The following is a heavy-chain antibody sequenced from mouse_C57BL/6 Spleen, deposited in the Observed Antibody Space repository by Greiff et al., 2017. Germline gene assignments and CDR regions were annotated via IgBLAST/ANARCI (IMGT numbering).Heavy chain of an antibody. J-gene: IGHJ4*01. CDR2: IDPSDSYT. Sequence: QVQLQQPGAELVMPGASVKLSCKASGYTFTSYWMHWVKQRPGQGLEWIGEIDPSDSYTNYNQKFKGKSTLTVDKSSSTAYMQLSSLTSEDSAVYYCARSGSNYPYAMDYWGQGTSVTVSA. CDR3: ARSGSNYPYAMDY. D-gene: IGHD2-5*01. V-gene: IGHV1-69*01. CDR1: GYTFTSYW.